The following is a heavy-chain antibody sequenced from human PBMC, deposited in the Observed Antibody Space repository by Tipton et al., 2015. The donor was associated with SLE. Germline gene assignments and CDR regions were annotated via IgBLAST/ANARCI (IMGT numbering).Heavy chain of an antibody. CDR1: GGSISTNY. J-gene: IGHJ4*02. CDR2: VYSSGST. Sequence: TLSLTCIVSGGSISTNYWSWIRQPAGKGLEWIGRVYSSGSTDYNPSLESRVTISIDTSKNQFSLKLSSVTAADTAVYYCARADYYDFWSGYYSGWGQGTLVTVSS. CDR3: ARADYYDFWSGYYSG. D-gene: IGHD3-3*01. V-gene: IGHV4-4*07.